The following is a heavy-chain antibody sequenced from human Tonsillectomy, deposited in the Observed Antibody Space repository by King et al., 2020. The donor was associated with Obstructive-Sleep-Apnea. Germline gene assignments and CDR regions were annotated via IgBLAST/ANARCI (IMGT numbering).Heavy chain of an antibody. CDR3: AHSGYYYDSSGYICYFDY. D-gene: IGHD3-22*01. V-gene: IGHV2-5*02. Sequence: TLKESGPTLVKPTQTLTLTCTFSGFSLSTSGVSVGWIRQPPGKALEWLALIYWDDDKRYSPSLKSRLTITKDTSKNQVVLTMTNMDPVATATYYCAHSGYYYDSSGYICYFDYWGQGTLVTVSS. J-gene: IGHJ4*02. CDR2: IYWDDDK. CDR1: GFSLSTSGVS.